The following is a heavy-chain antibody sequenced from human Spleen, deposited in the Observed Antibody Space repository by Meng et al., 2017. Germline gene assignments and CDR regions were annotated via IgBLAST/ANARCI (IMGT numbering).Heavy chain of an antibody. CDR1: GDSITNNW. V-gene: IGHV4-4*02. CDR2: IYHSGAY. J-gene: IGHJ4*02. CDR3: ARGAIGTRPFDY. Sequence: QVRRAESGPVLVKASGTLSLTCAVSGDSITNNWWNWVRPPPGKGLELIGEIYHSGAYNYNPSLRSRVTISVDKSKNLISLKLDSLTAADTAVYYCARGAIGTRPFDYWGQGTLVTVSS. D-gene: IGHD1-26*01.